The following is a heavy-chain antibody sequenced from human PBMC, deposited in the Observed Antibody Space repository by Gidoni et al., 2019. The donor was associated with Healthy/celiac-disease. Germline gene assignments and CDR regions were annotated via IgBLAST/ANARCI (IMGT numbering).Heavy chain of an antibody. D-gene: IGHD5-12*01. Sequence: QVQLVESGGGVVKPGRSLRLSCAASGFTFSSYGMHWVRQAPGKGLEWVAVISYDGSNKYYADSVEGRFTICRDTSKNTLYLQMNSLRAEDTAVYYCARNLGGYDYDDWFDPWGQGTLVTVSS. V-gene: IGHV3-30*19. J-gene: IGHJ5*02. CDR2: ISYDGSNK. CDR3: ARNLGGYDYDDWFDP. CDR1: GFTFSSYG.